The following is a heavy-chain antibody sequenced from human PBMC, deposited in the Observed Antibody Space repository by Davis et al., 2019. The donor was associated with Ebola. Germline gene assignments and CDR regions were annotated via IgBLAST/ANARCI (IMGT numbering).Heavy chain of an antibody. CDR2: IKQDESEK. CDR3: AKDSVVAGYYYYGMDV. J-gene: IGHJ6*04. D-gene: IGHD2-15*01. Sequence: GESLKISCAASGFSFSNYWMGWVRQAPGKGLEWVANIKQDESEKYYVGSVKGRFTISRDNSKNTLYLQMNSLRAEDTAVYYCAKDSVVAGYYYYGMDVWGKGTTVTVSS. CDR1: GFSFSNYW. V-gene: IGHV3-7*01.